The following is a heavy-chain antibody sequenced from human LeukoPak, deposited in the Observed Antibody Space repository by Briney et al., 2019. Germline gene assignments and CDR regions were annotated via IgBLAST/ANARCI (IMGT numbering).Heavy chain of an antibody. CDR3: ARQPSTYDYVWGSYRKRHAFDI. CDR2: IYYSGST. CDR1: GDSISSSSYY. Sequence: PSETLSLTCTVSGDSISSSSYYWGWIRQPPGKGLEWIGGIYYSGSTNYNPSLKSRVTISVDTSKNQFSLKLSSVTAADTAVYYCARQPSTYDYVWGSYRKRHAFDIWGQGTMVTVSS. V-gene: IGHV4-39*01. D-gene: IGHD3-16*02. J-gene: IGHJ3*02.